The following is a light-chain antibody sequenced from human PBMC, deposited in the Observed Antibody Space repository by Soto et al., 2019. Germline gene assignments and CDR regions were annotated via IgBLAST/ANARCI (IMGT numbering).Light chain of an antibody. CDR1: QSVSSSY. CDR2: DAS. Sequence: EIVLTQSPGTLSLSAGERATLSCRASQSVSSSYLAWYQQKPEQPPSLLISDASSKATGMPDRFSGSGSATDFSPTISRLEPEDFAAYYCHQYGSSARAFGQGTKVEIK. V-gene: IGKV3-20*01. CDR3: HQYGSSARA. J-gene: IGKJ1*01.